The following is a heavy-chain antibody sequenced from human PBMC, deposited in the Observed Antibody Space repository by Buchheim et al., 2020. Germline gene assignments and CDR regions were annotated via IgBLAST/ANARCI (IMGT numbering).Heavy chain of an antibody. J-gene: IGHJ4*02. V-gene: IGHV3-30-3*01. CDR3: ARDYDFWSGFDY. Sequence: QVQLVESGGGVVQPGRSLRLSCAAPGFTFSSYAMHWVRQAPGKGLEWVAVISYDGSNKYYADSVKGRFTISRDNSKNTLYLQMNSLRAEDTAVYYCARDYDFWSGFDYWGQGTL. D-gene: IGHD3-3*01. CDR2: ISYDGSNK. CDR1: GFTFSSYA.